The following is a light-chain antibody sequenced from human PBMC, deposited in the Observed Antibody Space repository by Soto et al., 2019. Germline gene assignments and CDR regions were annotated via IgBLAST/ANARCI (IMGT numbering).Light chain of an antibody. CDR2: GAS. V-gene: IGKV3-20*01. Sequence: ESVLTQSPGTLSLSPGERATLSCRASQSVSNNYLAWYQQKPGQAPRLLIYGASNRATGIPDRFSGSASGTDFTLTISRLEPEDFEVYYCKQYGSSPLTFGGGTKVDIK. CDR1: QSVSNNY. CDR3: KQYGSSPLT. J-gene: IGKJ4*01.